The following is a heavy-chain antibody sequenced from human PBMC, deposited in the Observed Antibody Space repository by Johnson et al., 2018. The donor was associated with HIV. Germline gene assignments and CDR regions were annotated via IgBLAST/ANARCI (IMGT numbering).Heavy chain of an antibody. J-gene: IGHJ3*02. CDR2: IRQDGSEK. D-gene: IGHD4/OR15-4a*01. CDR3: ARVGANFDAFDI. V-gene: IGHV3-7*02. CDR1: GFTFSAYW. Sequence: VQLVESGGGLVQPGGSLRLSCAASGFTFSAYWMTWVRQAPGKGLEWVASIRQDGSEKYYVDSVKGRFTISRDNAKNSLFLQMNSLRAEDTAVYYCARVGANFDAFDIWGQGTMVTVSS.